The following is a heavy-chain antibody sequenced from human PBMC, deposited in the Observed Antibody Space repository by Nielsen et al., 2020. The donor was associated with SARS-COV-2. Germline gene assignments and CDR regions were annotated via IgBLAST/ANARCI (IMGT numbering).Heavy chain of an antibody. CDR2: ISGSGGST. CDR1: GFTFSSYA. V-gene: IGHV3-23*01. CDR3: AKDRLGYQVQWLPTGDAFDI. J-gene: IGHJ3*02. Sequence: GESLKISCAASGFTFSSYAMSWVRQAPGKGLEWVSAISGSGGSTYYADSVKGRFTISRDNSKNTLYLQMNSLRAEDTAVYYCAKDRLGYQVQWLPTGDAFDIWGQGTMVTVSS. D-gene: IGHD6-19*01.